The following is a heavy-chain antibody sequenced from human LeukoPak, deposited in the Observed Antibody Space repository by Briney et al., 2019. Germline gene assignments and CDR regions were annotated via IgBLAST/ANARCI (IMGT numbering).Heavy chain of an antibody. Sequence: ASVKVSCKASGYTFTGYYMHWVRQAPGQGLEWMGWINPNSGGTNYAQKFQGRVTMTRDTSISTAYMELSRLRSDDTAVYYCARELVVPAADAFDIWGQGTMVTVSS. D-gene: IGHD2-2*01. J-gene: IGHJ3*02. CDR2: INPNSGGT. CDR3: ARELVVPAADAFDI. V-gene: IGHV1-2*02. CDR1: GYTFTGYY.